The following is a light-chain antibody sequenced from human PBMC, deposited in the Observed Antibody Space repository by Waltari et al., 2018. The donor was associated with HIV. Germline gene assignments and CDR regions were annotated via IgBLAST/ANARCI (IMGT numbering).Light chain of an antibody. CDR1: KLGDKY. Sequence: SYELTQPPSVSVSPGQTASITCSGDKLGDKYACWYQQKPGQSPVVVIYQDTKRPSGIPGRCSGSNSGNTATLTISGTQAMDEADYYCQAWDSSTVVFGGGTKLTVL. CDR2: QDT. J-gene: IGLJ2*01. V-gene: IGLV3-1*01. CDR3: QAWDSSTVV.